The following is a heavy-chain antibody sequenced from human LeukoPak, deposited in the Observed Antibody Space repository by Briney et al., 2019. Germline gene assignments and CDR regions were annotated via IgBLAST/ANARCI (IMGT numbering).Heavy chain of an antibody. CDR2: IYYSGST. CDR1: GGSISSSY. D-gene: IGHD6-13*01. CDR3: ARVLQGSNKFFDY. Sequence: SETLSLTCTVSGGSISSSYWSWIRQPPGKGLEWIGYIYYSGSTNYNPSLKSRVTISVDTSKNQFSLNLSSVTAADTAVYYCARVLQGSNKFFDYWGQGTLVTVSS. J-gene: IGHJ4*02. V-gene: IGHV4-59*01.